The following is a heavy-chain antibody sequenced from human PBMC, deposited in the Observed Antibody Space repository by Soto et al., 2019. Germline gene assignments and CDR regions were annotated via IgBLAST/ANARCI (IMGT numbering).Heavy chain of an antibody. V-gene: IGHV4-4*07. J-gene: IGHJ5*02. CDR3: ARDLGGNNWFDP. CDR2: ISTSGST. Sequence: QVQLQESGPGLVKPSETLSLTCTVSGGSISDYYWTWIRQPAGKGLEWIGRISTSGSTNYSPSLKSRVTLSVDTSKNQFSLKLNSVTVADTAVYYCARDLGGNNWFDPWGQGTLVTVSS. CDR1: GGSISDYY. D-gene: IGHD2-15*01.